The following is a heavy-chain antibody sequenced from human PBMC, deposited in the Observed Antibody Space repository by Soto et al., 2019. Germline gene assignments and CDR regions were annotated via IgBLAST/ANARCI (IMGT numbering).Heavy chain of an antibody. D-gene: IGHD6-6*01. Sequence: SVKVTWKDSGYTIKEISRHWVRQDTRKGLEWMGGFDPEDGETIYAQKFQGRVTMTEDTSTDTAYMELSSLRSEDTAVYYCATELGIAARPPSSGPFDYWGQGTLVTVFS. J-gene: IGHJ4*02. CDR3: ATELGIAARPPSSGPFDY. CDR1: GYTIKEIS. V-gene: IGHV1-24*01. CDR2: FDPEDGET.